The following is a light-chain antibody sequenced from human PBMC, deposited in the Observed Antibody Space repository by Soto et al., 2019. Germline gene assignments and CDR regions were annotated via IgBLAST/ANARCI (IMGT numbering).Light chain of an antibody. CDR2: DVS. V-gene: IGLV2-11*01. Sequence: QSVLTQPRSVSGSPEQSVSISCTGTSSDVGRYSYVSWYQQHPGKAPKLMIYDVSERPSGVPDRFSGSKSGNTASLTISGLQAEDEADYYCCSYAGTYTGVFGTGTKVTVL. J-gene: IGLJ1*01. CDR3: CSYAGTYTGV. CDR1: SSDVGRYSY.